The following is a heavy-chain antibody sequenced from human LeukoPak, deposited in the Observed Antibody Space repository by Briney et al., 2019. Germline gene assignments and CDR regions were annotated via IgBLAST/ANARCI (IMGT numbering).Heavy chain of an antibody. Sequence: GGSLRLSCAASGITFSNSWMCWVRQAPGKGLEWVANIKEDGSEKYYVNSVKGRFTISRDNAKNSLYLQMNSLRAEDTAVYYCARDYGYCSGGSCSNWFDPWGQGTLVTVSS. CDR2: IKEDGSEK. D-gene: IGHD2-15*01. V-gene: IGHV3-7*01. CDR1: GITFSNSW. CDR3: ARDYGYCSGGSCSNWFDP. J-gene: IGHJ5*02.